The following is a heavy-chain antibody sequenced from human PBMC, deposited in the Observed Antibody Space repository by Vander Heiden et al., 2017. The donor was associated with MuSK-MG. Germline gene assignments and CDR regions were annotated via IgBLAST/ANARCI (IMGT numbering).Heavy chain of an antibody. CDR1: GDSVSSNSAA. V-gene: IGHV6-1*01. CDR2: TYYGSNWYN. Sequence: QVQLQQSGPGLVKPSQTLSLTCAISGDSVSSNSAAWNWIRPSPSGGLEWLGRTYYGSNWYNDYAVSVKSRITTNPDTSKNQFSLQLNSGTPRDTAVYYGAGDRLLYDYIWGSYRSYYFDYWAREPWSPSPQ. J-gene: IGHJ4*02. CDR3: AGDRLLYDYIWGSYRSYYFDY. D-gene: IGHD3-16*02.